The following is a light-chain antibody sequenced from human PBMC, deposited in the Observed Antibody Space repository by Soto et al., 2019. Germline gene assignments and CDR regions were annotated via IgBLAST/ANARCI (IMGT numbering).Light chain of an antibody. J-gene: IGKJ5*01. CDR1: QDITSY. CDR2: DGS. Sequence: DIQMTQSPSSLSASVGDRVTIACQASQDITSYLNWYQQKPWKAPRLLVYDGSNLDTGVPSRFSGSGSGTHFSFTISSLHPEDIATYYCQQFDSLPITFGQGTRLEI. V-gene: IGKV1-33*01. CDR3: QQFDSLPIT.